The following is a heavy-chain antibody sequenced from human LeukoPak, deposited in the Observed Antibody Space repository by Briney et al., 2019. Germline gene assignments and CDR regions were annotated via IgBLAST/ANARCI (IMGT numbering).Heavy chain of an antibody. CDR3: ARGTGYTYGSSFFFDY. Sequence: GGSLRLSCAASGFTVSSNYMSWVRQAPGKGLEWVSVIYNGGSPYYADSVKGRFTISRDNSKNTLYLQMNSLRAEDTAVYYCARGTGYTYGSSFFFDYWGQGTLVTVSS. CDR1: GFTVSSNY. J-gene: IGHJ4*02. CDR2: IYNGGSP. D-gene: IGHD5-18*01. V-gene: IGHV3-53*01.